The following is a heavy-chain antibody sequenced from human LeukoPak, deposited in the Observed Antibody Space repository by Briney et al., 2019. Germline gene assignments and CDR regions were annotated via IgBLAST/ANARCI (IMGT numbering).Heavy chain of an antibody. J-gene: IGHJ6*03. V-gene: IGHV4-39*07. CDR2: IYYSGST. D-gene: IGHD3/OR15-3a*01. CDR3: ASLAGSRTGPHYYYMDV. CDR1: GGSISSSIYY. Sequence: SETLSLTCTVSGGSISSSIYYWGWIRQPPGKGLEWIGSIYYSGSTYYNPSLKSRVTISVDTSKNQFSLKLSSVTAADTAVYYCASLAGSRTGPHYYYMDVWGKGTTVTVSS.